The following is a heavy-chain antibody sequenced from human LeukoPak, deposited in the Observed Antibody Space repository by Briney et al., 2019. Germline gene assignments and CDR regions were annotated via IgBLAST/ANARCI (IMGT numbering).Heavy chain of an antibody. Sequence: VGSLRLSCSPSGFTFSSYAMHWVRQAPGKGLEYVSGISSNGDSTYYADSVKGRFTISRDNSKNTLYLQMSSLRAEDTAVYYCVKDSDNLYYFDYWGQGTLVTVSS. CDR3: VKDSDNLYYFDY. CDR2: ISSNGDST. J-gene: IGHJ4*02. CDR1: GFTFSSYA. D-gene: IGHD1-1*01. V-gene: IGHV3-64D*09.